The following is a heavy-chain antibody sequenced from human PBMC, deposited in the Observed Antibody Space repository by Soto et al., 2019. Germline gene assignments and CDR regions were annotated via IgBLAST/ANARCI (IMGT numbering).Heavy chain of an antibody. V-gene: IGHV3-23*01. J-gene: IGHJ4*02. CDR3: AKGGSPCGGGGNCFYHFDK. CDR1: GFTFSNFA. CDR2: ISGSGDGT. D-gene: IGHD2-15*01. Sequence: GGSLRLSCAASGFTFSNFAMTWVRQAPGKGLQWVSGISGSGDGTYYADSVRGRFTISRDNSKNTLYLQMNSLRAEDTATYYCAKGGSPCGGGGNCFYHFDKWGEGTLVTVS.